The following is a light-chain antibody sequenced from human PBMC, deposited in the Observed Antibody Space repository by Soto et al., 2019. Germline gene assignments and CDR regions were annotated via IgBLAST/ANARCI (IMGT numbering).Light chain of an antibody. V-gene: IGKV1-5*01. CDR3: QQYQTYST. J-gene: IGKJ5*01. Sequence: DIQMTQSPSSLSASVGDRVTITCRASQSIGRYLNWYRQKPGKAPKVLIYDASSLGSGVPSRFSGSGSGTEFTLTISSLQPDDFATYFCQQYQTYSTFGQGTRLEIK. CDR1: QSIGRY. CDR2: DAS.